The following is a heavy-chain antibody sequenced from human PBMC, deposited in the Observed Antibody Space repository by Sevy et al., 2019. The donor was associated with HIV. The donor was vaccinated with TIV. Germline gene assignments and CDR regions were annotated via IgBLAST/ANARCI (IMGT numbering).Heavy chain of an antibody. Sequence: GGSLRLSCAASEFTFSDYAMHWVRQVPGKGLEWVSGISWNSGAIGYADSVQGRFTISRDNAKSSRYLQMNSLRVEDTALYYCARALGYCFVNTCYGGSVNAFDVWGQGTMVTVSS. D-gene: IGHD2-2*01. V-gene: IGHV3-9*01. J-gene: IGHJ3*01. CDR1: EFTFSDYA. CDR3: ARALGYCFVNTCYGGSVNAFDV. CDR2: ISWNSGAI.